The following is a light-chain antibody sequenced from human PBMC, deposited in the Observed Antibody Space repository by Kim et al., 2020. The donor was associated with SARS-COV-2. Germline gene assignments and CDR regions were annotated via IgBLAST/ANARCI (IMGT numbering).Light chain of an antibody. CDR1: SRDVGNYNL. V-gene: IGLV2-23*02. CDR3: CSYAGSSTFVV. J-gene: IGLJ2*01. Sequence: SITICCSGTSRDVGNYNLVSWYQQRPGTATQLIIFEVSRRPSGVSNRFACSKPGATASLTISGLQAEDESDYYCCSYAGSSTFVVFGGGTQLTVL. CDR2: EVS.